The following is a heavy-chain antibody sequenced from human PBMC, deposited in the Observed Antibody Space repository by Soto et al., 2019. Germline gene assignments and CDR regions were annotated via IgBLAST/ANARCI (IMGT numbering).Heavy chain of an antibody. CDR1: GDTFSGYS. CDR2: IIPLFGTT. J-gene: IGHJ4*02. D-gene: IGHD5-12*01. Sequence: QVQLVQSGAEVKKPGSSVKVSCKASGDTFSGYSISWVRQAPGQGLEWMGGIIPLFGTTNYAQRFQGRVTITADKSTSTGYMELSSLKAADTAIYYCARDRGSGYDPGDYWGQGTLVTVSS. CDR3: ARDRGSGYDPGDY. V-gene: IGHV1-69*14.